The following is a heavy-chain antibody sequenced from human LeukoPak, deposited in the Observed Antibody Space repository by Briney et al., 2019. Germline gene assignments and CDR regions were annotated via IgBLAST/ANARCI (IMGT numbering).Heavy chain of an antibody. Sequence: GESLKISCKGSGYSFTSYWIGWVRQMPGKGLEWMGIIYPGDSDTRYSPSFQGQVTISADKSIGTAYLQWSSLKASDTAMYYCARLTNIKYSSFPYYFDYWGQGTLVTVSS. CDR3: ARLTNIKYSSFPYYFDY. J-gene: IGHJ4*02. CDR2: IYPGDSDT. CDR1: GYSFTSYW. V-gene: IGHV5-51*01. D-gene: IGHD6-6*01.